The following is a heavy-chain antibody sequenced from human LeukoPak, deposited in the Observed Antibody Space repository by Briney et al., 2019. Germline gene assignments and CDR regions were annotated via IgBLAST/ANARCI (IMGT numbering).Heavy chain of an antibody. V-gene: IGHV4-39*01. J-gene: IGHJ5*02. CDR1: GGSISSNTYF. Sequence: PSETLSLTCNVSGGSISSNTYFWGWICRPPGKGLEWIGSIRYSGSTYYNPSLKSRVTISVDTSKNQFSLNLSSLTAADTAVYYCATSDTVSTYNWFDPWGQGTLVTVS. CDR2: IRYSGST. D-gene: IGHD5/OR15-5a*01. CDR3: ATSDTVSTYNWFDP.